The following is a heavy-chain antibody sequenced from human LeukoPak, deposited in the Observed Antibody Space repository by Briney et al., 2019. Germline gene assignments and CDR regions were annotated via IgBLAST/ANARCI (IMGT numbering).Heavy chain of an antibody. V-gene: IGHV3-30-3*01. CDR1: GFTFSGYA. Sequence: GGSLRLSCGASGFTFSGYAMHWVRQAPGKGLEWVAVISYDGSNKYYADSVKGRFTISRDNSKNTLYLQMSSLRAEDTAVYYCAKALEAPQQRERDIVYAFDIWGQGTMVTVSS. J-gene: IGHJ3*02. CDR2: ISYDGSNK. D-gene: IGHD5/OR15-5a*01. CDR3: AKALEAPQQRERDIVYAFDI.